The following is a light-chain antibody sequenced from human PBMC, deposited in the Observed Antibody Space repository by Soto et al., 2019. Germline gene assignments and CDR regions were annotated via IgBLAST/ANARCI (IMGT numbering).Light chain of an antibody. J-gene: IGKJ1*01. Sequence: DIQMTQSPSSLSASVGDRVTITCRASQSISSYLNWYQQKPGKAPKLLIYAASSLQSGVPSRFSGCGSGTDFTLTISSLQPEDFATYYCQQCYSTRTFGQGTKVDIK. V-gene: IGKV1-39*01. CDR2: AAS. CDR1: QSISSY. CDR3: QQCYSTRT.